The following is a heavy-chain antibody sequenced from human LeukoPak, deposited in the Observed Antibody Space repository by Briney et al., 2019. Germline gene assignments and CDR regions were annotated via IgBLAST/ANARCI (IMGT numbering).Heavy chain of an antibody. D-gene: IGHD4-4*01. CDR3: SKATPPRDGSNPDY. CDR2: ISYDGRNK. CDR1: GFIFSSYG. V-gene: IGHV3-30*18. J-gene: IGHJ4*02. Sequence: PAGSLRLSCAASGFIFSSYGMHWVRQAPGKGLEWVAVISYDGRNKYYADSVKGRFTISRDNSKNTLYLQMNSLRAEDTALYYCSKATPPRDGSNPDYWGQGTLVTVSS.